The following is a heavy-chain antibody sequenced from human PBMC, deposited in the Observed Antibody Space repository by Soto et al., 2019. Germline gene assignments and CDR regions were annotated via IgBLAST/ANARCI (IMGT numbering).Heavy chain of an antibody. CDR2: IKSKTDGGTT. V-gene: IGHV3-15*01. CDR1: GFSITNAW. Sequence: PGGSLRLSCAASGFSITNAWMTWVRQPPGKGLEWVGRIKSKTDGGTTDYVAPVKGRFTISRDDSKNTLYLQMNSLKTEDTAVYYCTTRGGIYRPSWDYYYYGMDFCGQGTTVTGS. CDR3: TTRGGIYRPSWDYYYYGMDF. J-gene: IGHJ6*02. D-gene: IGHD1-26*01.